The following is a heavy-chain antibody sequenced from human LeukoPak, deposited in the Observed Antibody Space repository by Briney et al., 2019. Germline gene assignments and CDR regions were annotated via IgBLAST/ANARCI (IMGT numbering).Heavy chain of an antibody. J-gene: IGHJ4*02. CDR1: GGSFSGYY. D-gene: IGHD5-12*01. CDR2: TNHSGST. V-gene: IGHV4-34*01. Sequence: KPSETLSLTCAVYGGSFSGYYWSWIRQPPGKGLEWIGETNHSGSTNYNPSLKSRVTISVDTSKNQFSLKLSSVTAADTAVYYCAGGEKPDIVATIDYWGQGTLVTVSS. CDR3: AGGEKPDIVATIDY.